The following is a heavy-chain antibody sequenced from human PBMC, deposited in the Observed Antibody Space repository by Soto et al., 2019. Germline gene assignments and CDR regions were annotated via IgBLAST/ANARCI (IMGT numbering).Heavy chain of an antibody. D-gene: IGHD2-15*01. CDR3: ARRLGGGPGYYYGMDV. CDR2: IDWDDDK. CDR1: GFSLSTSGMC. J-gene: IGHJ6*02. V-gene: IGHV2-70*01. Sequence: SGPTLVNPTQTLTLTCTFSGFSLSTSGMCVSWIRQPPGKALEWLALIDWDDDKYYSTSLKTRLTISKDTSKNQVVLTMTNMDPVDTATYYCARRLGGGPGYYYGMDVWGQGTTVTVSS.